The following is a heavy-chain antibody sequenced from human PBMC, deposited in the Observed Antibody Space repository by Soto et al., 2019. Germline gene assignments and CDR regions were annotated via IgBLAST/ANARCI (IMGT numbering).Heavy chain of an antibody. J-gene: IGHJ4*02. CDR1: GYTFTSYD. D-gene: IGHD5-12*01. V-gene: IGHV1-8*01. CDR3: AIPGWLRRDY. CDR2: MNPNSGNT. Sequence: QVQLVQSGAEVKKPGASVKVSCKASGYTFTSYDINWVRQATGQGLEWMGWMNPNSGNTGYAQKFQGRVTMTRNTGLSTAYLELSSLGPEDTAVYYCAIPGWLRRDYWGQGALVTVSS.